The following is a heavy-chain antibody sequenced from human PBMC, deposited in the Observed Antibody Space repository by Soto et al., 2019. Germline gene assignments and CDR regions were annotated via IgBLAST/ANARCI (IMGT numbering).Heavy chain of an antibody. V-gene: IGHV4-59*01. J-gene: IGHJ4*02. CDR3: ARDVGAGYFDY. CDR1: GGSISSYY. Sequence: QVQLQESGPGLVKPSETLSLTCTVSGGSISSYYWSWIWQPPGKGLEWIGYIYYSGSTNYNPSLKSRVTISVDTSKNQFSLKLSSVTAADTAVYYCARDVGAGYFDYWGQGTLVTVSS. D-gene: IGHD2-15*01. CDR2: IYYSGST.